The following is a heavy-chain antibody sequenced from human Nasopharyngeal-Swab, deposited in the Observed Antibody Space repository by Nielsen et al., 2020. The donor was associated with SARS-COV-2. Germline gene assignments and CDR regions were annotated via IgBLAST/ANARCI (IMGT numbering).Heavy chain of an antibody. D-gene: IGHD5-24*01. J-gene: IGHJ6*02. V-gene: IGHV4-61*01. CDR2: IYYSGST. CDR1: DGSVSSGSYY. Sequence: SETLSLTCTVSDGSVSSGSYYWSWIRQPPGKGLEWIGYIYYSGSTNYNPSLKSRVTISVDTSKNQFSLKLSSVTAADTAVYYCARDQLATTHGAYGMDVWGQGTTVTVSS. CDR3: ARDQLATTHGAYGMDV.